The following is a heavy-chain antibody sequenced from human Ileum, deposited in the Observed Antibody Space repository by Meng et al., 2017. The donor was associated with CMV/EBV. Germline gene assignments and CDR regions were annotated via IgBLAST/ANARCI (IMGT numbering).Heavy chain of an antibody. D-gene: IGHD4-17*01. Sequence: QLQEPVPGRGTPSETLSLPCTVSGDFANNFYWSWIRQPAGKGLQWIGRISTSGSDNYNPSLKSRVTMSVDTSKKQFSLKLSSVTAADTAVYYCARSGLRGIYVDYWGQGTLVTVSS. CDR3: ARSGLRGIYVDY. V-gene: IGHV4-4*07. CDR2: ISTSGSD. J-gene: IGHJ4*02. CDR1: GDFANNFY.